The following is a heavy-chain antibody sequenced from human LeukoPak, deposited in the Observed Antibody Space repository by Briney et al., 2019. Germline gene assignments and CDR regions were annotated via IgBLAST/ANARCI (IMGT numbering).Heavy chain of an antibody. J-gene: IGHJ4*02. D-gene: IGHD5-12*01. V-gene: IGHV3-7*01. CDR3: ARDRGYETFDY. Sequence: GGSLRLSCAASGFTFRGFWMSWVRQAPGKGLEWVANIKEDGSDKNYVDSVKGRFTISRDNTKSSVFLQMNSLRDEDTAVYFCARDRGYETFDYWGQGTLVTVSS. CDR2: IKEDGSDK. CDR1: GFTFRGFW.